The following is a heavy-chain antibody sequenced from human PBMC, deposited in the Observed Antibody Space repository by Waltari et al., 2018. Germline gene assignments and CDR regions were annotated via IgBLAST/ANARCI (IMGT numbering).Heavy chain of an antibody. CDR3: ARQSGYCSSTSCYPDY. V-gene: IGHV3-53*01. J-gene: IGHJ4*02. CDR2: IYSGGST. Sequence: EVQLVESGGGLIQPGGSLRLSCAASGFPVSSNYMSWVRQAPGKGLEWVSVIYSGGSTYYADSVKGRFTISRDNSKNTLYLQMNSLRAEDTAVYYCARQSGYCSSTSCYPDYWGQGTLVTVSS. CDR1: GFPVSSNY. D-gene: IGHD2-2*01.